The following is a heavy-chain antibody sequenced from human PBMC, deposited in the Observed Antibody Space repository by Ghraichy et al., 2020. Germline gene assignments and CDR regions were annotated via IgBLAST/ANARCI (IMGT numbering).Heavy chain of an antibody. J-gene: IGHJ4*02. V-gene: IGHV3-23*01. CDR1: GFTFSRYA. D-gene: IGHD3-22*01. Sequence: GGSLRLSCVASGFTFSRYAMSWVRQAPGKGLEWVSAISGSGGSTYYADSVKDRFTISRDNFKNTLYLQMNSLRAEDTAVYYCAKDSDYDSSDRIDYWGQGTLVTVSS. CDR3: AKDSDYDSSDRIDY. CDR2: ISGSGGST.